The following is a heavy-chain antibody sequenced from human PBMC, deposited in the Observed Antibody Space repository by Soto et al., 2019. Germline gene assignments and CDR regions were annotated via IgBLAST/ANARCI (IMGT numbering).Heavy chain of an antibody. CDR3: ASAYQQLRYFVWMVDAFDI. V-gene: IGHV1-3*01. D-gene: IGHD3-9*01. CDR2: INAGNGNT. CDR1: GYTFTSYA. Sequence: ASVKVSCKASGYTFTSYAMHWVRQAPGQRLEWMGWINAGNGNTKYSQKFQGRVTITRDTSASTAYMELSSLRSEDTAVYYCASAYQQLRYFVWMVDAFDIWGQGTMVTVSS. J-gene: IGHJ3*02.